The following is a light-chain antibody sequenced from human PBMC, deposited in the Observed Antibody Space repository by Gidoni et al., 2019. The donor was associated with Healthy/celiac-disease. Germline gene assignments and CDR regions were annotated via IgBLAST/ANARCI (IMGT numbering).Light chain of an antibody. CDR2: LGS. J-gene: IGKJ5*01. V-gene: IGKV2-28*01. Sequence: DIVMTQSPLSLPVTPGEPASISCRSSQSLLHSNGYNYLDWYLQKPGQSPQLLIDLGSNRASGVPDRFSGSGSGTDFTLKSSRVEAEDVGVYYCMQALQTPITFGQGTRLEIK. CDR1: QSLLHSNGYNY. CDR3: MQALQTPIT.